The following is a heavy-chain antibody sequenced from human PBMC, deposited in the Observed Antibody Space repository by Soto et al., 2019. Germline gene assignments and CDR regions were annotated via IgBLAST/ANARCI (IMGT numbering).Heavy chain of an antibody. CDR2: MNPNSGNT. D-gene: IGHD3-9*01. Sequence: ASVKASCKASGYTFTSYDINWVRQATGQGLEWMGWMNPNSGNTGYAQKFQGRVTMTRNTSISTAYMELSSLRSEDTAVYYCALSHGDYDIFNYWGQGTLVTVSS. J-gene: IGHJ4*02. CDR1: GYTFTSYD. CDR3: ALSHGDYDIFNY. V-gene: IGHV1-8*01.